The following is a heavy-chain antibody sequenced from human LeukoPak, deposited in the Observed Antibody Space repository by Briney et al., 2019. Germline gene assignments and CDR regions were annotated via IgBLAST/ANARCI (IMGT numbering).Heavy chain of an antibody. J-gene: IGHJ4*02. D-gene: IGHD6-13*01. Sequence: QAGGSLRLSCAASGLTGSHNYVSWVRQAPGKGLEWVSAIHTSGDTCYADSVKGRFTISRDNAKNSLYLQMNSLRAEDTAVYYCARSIVPAGTSSVDHWGQGTLVTVSS. CDR3: ARSIVPAGTSSVDH. CDR2: IHTSGDT. V-gene: IGHV3-53*01. CDR1: GLTGSHNY.